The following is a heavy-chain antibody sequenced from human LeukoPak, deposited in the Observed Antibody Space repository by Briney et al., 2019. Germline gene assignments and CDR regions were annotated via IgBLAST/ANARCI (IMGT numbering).Heavy chain of an antibody. J-gene: IGHJ3*01. D-gene: IGHD4-11*01. CDR1: GFTFSAYG. CDR3: AKDLTTLFLASDV. Sequence: GKSLRLSCVASGFTFSAYGMQWVRQAPGKGLEWVAVISNDGDNKYYSNFVKGRFTISRDSSKNTLYLQMNSLRPEDTAVYSCAKDLTTLFLASDVWGLGTMVTVSS. V-gene: IGHV3-30*18. CDR2: ISNDGDNK.